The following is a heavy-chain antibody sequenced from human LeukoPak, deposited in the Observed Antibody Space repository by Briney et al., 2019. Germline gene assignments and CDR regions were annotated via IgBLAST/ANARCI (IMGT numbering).Heavy chain of an antibody. CDR3: TTSIVVAPAAIAHPFDY. D-gene: IGHD2-2*02. V-gene: IGHV3-49*04. CDR1: GFTFGDHA. Sequence: GGSLRLSCTASGFTFGDHAMSWVRQAPGKGLEWVGFIRSKPDGGTTEYAASVKGRFSISRDDSKSIAYLQMNSLKTEDTAVYYCTTSIVVAPAAIAHPFDYWGQGTLVTVSS. CDR2: IRSKPDGGTT. J-gene: IGHJ4*02.